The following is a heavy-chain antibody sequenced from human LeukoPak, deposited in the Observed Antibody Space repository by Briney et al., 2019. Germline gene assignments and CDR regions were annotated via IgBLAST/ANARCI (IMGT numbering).Heavy chain of an antibody. V-gene: IGHV4-59*01. CDR1: GGSISRYD. CDR3: ARAPEIDSSGRSHSDGFDI. D-gene: IGHD3-22*01. J-gene: IGHJ3*02. Sequence: AETRSLTGTVSGGSISRYDWIWIRQPPGKGLESRGYIYYSGSTNYNPSLKSRVTISVDTSKNQFSLKLSAVTAADTAVYYCARAPEIDSSGRSHSDGFDIWGQGTMVTVSS. CDR2: IYYSGST.